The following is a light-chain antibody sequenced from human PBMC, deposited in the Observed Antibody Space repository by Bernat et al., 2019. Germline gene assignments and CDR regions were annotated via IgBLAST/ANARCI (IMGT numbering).Light chain of an antibody. Sequence: SYLLAQPPSSPGAPGGTSCISCTGNDSGYKSVHWYQQRPGQAPVLVIYYDTDRPSAVPDRFSGSNSGNTASLTICGVEAGDEADYYCRVWASSSAHYVFGSGTKLTVL. V-gene: IGLV3-21*01. CDR3: RVWASSSAHYV. CDR2: YDT. CDR1: DSGYKS. J-gene: IGLJ1*01.